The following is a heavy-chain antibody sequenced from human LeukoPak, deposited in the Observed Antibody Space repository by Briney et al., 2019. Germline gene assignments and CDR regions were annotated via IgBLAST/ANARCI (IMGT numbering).Heavy chain of an antibody. CDR1: GGSISSSSYY. J-gene: IGHJ4*02. Sequence: SETLSLTCTVSGGSISSSSYYWGWIRQPPGKGLEWIGEINHSGSTNYNPSLKSRVTISVDTSKNQFSLKLSSVTAADTAVYYCARGGLLRRFDYWGQGTLVTVSS. V-gene: IGHV4-39*07. D-gene: IGHD1-26*01. CDR3: ARGGLLRRFDY. CDR2: INHSGST.